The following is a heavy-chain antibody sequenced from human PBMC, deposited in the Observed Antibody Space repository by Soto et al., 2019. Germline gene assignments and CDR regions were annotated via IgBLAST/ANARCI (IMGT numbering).Heavy chain of an antibody. D-gene: IGHD2-21*02. CDR2: LYYRGAT. Sequence: PEKLSLTYSVSGGSLKPSNYHWGWIRQPQGKGLEWIGTLYYRGATDYNPSLKTRVTISVDTSKNQLSLNLSSVTAADTAVYYCFGVMAATLDYWGQGTLVS. J-gene: IGHJ4*01. CDR3: FGVMAATLDY. V-gene: IGHV4-39*01. CDR1: GGSLKPSNYH.